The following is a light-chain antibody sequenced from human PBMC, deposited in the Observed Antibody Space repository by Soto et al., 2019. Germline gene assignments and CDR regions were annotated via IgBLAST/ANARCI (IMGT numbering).Light chain of an antibody. Sequence: EIVLTQSPGTLSLSPGERATLSCRARPGVSSSDLAWYQQKYGQAPRLLIYGASSRATGIPDRFSVSGSGTDFTLTISRLEPEDFAVYYCQQYGSLPWTFGQGTKVDIK. J-gene: IGKJ1*01. CDR3: QQYGSLPWT. V-gene: IGKV3-20*01. CDR2: GAS. CDR1: PGVSSSD.